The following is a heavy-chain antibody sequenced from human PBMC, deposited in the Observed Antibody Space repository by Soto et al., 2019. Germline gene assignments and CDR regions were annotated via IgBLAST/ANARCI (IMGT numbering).Heavy chain of an antibody. CDR2: ISGSGGSA. Sequence: PGGSLRLSCAASGFTFSSYAMSWVRQAPGKGLEWVSAISGSGGSAYYADSVKGRFTISRDNSKNTMYLQMNSLRAEDTAVYYCAKVTDTAMDALDYWGQGTLVTVSS. D-gene: IGHD5-18*01. V-gene: IGHV3-23*01. J-gene: IGHJ4*02. CDR1: GFTFSSYA. CDR3: AKVTDTAMDALDY.